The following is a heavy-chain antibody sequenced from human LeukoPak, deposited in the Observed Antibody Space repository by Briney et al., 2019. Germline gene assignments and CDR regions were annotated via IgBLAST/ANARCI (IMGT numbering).Heavy chain of an antibody. CDR2: IDAGNGNT. CDR3: ARSHVLLWFGPRSGDYYYYYGMDA. J-gene: IGHJ6*04. D-gene: IGHD3-10*01. Sequence: ASVKVSCKASGYTFTSYAMHWVRQAPGQRLEWMGWIDAGNGNTKYSQKFQGRVTITRDTSASTAYMELSSLRSEDTAVYYCARSHVLLWFGPRSGDYYYYYGMDAWGKGTTVTVSS. V-gene: IGHV1-3*01. CDR1: GYTFTSYA.